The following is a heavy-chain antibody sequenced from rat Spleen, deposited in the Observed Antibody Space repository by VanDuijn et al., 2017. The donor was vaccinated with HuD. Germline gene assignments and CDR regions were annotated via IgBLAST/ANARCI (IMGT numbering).Heavy chain of an antibody. CDR3: VRQDTSGYSNWFTY. CDR1: GFTFSNYG. CDR2: ITNTGGSI. V-gene: IGHV5-29*01. Sequence: EVQLVESGGGLVQPGRSLKLSCAASGFTFSNYGMAWVCQAPTKGLEWVATITNTGGSIYYPDSVKGRFTISRDNAKSTLYLQMDSLRSEDTATFYCVRQDTSGYSNWFTYWGQGTLVTVSS. D-gene: IGHD4-3*01. J-gene: IGHJ3*01.